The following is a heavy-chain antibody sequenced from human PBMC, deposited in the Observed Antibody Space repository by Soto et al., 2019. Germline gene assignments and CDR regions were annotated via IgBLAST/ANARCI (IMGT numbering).Heavy chain of an antibody. J-gene: IGHJ4*02. Sequence: EVQLVESGGGLVQPGRSLRLSCAASGFTFDDYAMHWVRQAPGKGLEWVSGISWNSGSIGYADSVKGRFTISRDNAKNSLSLQMNSLRAEDTALYYCAKDLTGGFGVVPGYWGQGTLVTVSS. D-gene: IGHD3-3*01. V-gene: IGHV3-9*01. CDR3: AKDLTGGFGVVPGY. CDR2: ISWNSGSI. CDR1: GFTFDDYA.